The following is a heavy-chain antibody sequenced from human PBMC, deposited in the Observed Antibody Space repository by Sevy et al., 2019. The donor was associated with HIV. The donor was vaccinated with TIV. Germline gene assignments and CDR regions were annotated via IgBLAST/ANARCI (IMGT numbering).Heavy chain of an antibody. J-gene: IGHJ4*02. Sequence: LSLTCAASGFTFSSYRMTWVRQAPGKGLEWVSCISSTSGYINYADSVKGRFTISRDNAKNLLFLQMDSLRAEDTAVYFCARAVLEISTWRSDYWGQGTLVTVSS. CDR3: ARAVLEISTWRSDY. CDR2: ISSTSGYI. CDR1: GFTFSSYR. V-gene: IGHV3-21*01. D-gene: IGHD1-1*01.